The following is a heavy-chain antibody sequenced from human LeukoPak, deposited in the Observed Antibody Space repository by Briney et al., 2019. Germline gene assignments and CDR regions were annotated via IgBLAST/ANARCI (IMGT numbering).Heavy chain of an antibody. J-gene: IGHJ3*02. CDR3: ARETGTNREDGFDI. CDR2: MNPHSGGT. D-gene: IGHD1-7*01. Sequence: ASVKVSCKASGYTFSGYHLQWIRQAPGQGLEKMGWMNPHSGGTKFAQKFEGRVTMTMDTSISTVYMELRRLRYDDTAVYYCARETGTNREDGFDIWGRGTMVTVSS. CDR1: GYTFSGYH. V-gene: IGHV1-2*02.